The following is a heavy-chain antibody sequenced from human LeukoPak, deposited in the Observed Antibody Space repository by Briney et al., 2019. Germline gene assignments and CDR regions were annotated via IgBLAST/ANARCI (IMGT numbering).Heavy chain of an antibody. CDR3: AKEDFWSGYSDY. D-gene: IGHD3-3*01. CDR2: ISYDGSNK. Sequence: GRSLRLSCAASGFTFSSYGMHWVRQAPRKGLEWVAVISYDGSNKYYADSVKGRFTISTDNSKNTLYLQMNSLRAEDTAVYYCAKEDFWSGYSDYWGQGTLVTVSS. CDR1: GFTFSSYG. J-gene: IGHJ4*02. V-gene: IGHV3-30*18.